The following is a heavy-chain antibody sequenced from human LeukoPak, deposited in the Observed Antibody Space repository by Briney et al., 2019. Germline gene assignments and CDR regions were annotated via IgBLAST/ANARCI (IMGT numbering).Heavy chain of an antibody. CDR2: MNPNSGNT. CDR1: GYTFTSYD. V-gene: IGHV1-8*01. CDR3: ATATYYYGSGSYTYYYYYYMDV. J-gene: IGHJ6*03. D-gene: IGHD3-10*01. Sequence: ASVKVSCKASGYTFTSYDINWVRQATGQGLEWMGWMNPNSGNTGYAQKFQGRVTMTRNTSISTAYMELSSLRSEDTAVYYCATATYYYGSGSYTYYYYYYMDVWGKGTTVTVSS.